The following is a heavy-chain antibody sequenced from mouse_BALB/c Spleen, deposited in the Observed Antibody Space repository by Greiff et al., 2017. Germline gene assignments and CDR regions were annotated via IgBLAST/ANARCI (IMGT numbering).Heavy chain of an antibody. CDR1: GFTFSSFG. D-gene: IGHD2-4*01. Sequence: EVQVVESGGGLVQPGGSRKLSCAASGFTFSSFGMHWVRQAPEKGLEWVAYISSGSSTIYYADTVKGRFTISRDNPKNTLFLQMTSLRSEDTAMYYCARAITTGAWFAYWGQGTLVTVSA. CDR2: ISSGSSTI. CDR3: ARAITTGAWFAY. V-gene: IGHV5-17*02. J-gene: IGHJ3*01.